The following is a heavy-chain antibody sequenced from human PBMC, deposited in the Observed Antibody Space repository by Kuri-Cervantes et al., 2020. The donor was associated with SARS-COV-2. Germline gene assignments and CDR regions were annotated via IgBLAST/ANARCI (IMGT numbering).Heavy chain of an antibody. Sequence: GGSLRLSCTASRFINSCDRMNWVRQAPGRGLEWVSAISGSGGSTYYADSVKGRFTISRDNSKNTLYLQMNSLRAEDTAVYYCAKTPLPTVTTGVFDYWGQGTLVTVSS. CDR1: RFINSCDR. J-gene: IGHJ4*02. CDR3: AKTPLPTVTTGVFDY. CDR2: ISGSGGST. V-gene: IGHV3-23*01. D-gene: IGHD4-17*01.